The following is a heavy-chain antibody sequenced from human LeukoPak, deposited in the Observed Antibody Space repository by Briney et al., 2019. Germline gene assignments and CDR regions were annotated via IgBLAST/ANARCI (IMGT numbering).Heavy chain of an antibody. CDR2: VDTRGRT. Sequence: SETLSLTCNVSGASVTSYYWSWIRQPAGKRLEWLGRVDTRGRTNYNPSLKSRVSISLDTSQNHFSLKLTSVTAADTAVYFCAGASGLTETTFDFGVWGQGALVTVSS. CDR1: GASVTSYY. J-gene: IGHJ4*02. V-gene: IGHV4-4*07. CDR3: AGASGLTETTFDFGV. D-gene: IGHD4-17*01.